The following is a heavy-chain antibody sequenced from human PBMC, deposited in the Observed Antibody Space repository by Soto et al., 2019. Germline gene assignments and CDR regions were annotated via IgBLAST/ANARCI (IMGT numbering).Heavy chain of an antibody. Sequence: GSLRLSCSTSGFTFEDYAVHWVRQSSRKGLEWVSFINADGSDRYYADSVKGRFTISRDNTKGPFYLQMDRLRLEDTAIYYCAKAKFYFDSSPFDSWGQGTLVTVSS. J-gene: IGHJ4*02. CDR3: AKAKFYFDSSPFDS. CDR1: GFTFEDYA. D-gene: IGHD1-26*01. V-gene: IGHV3-43D*04. CDR2: INADGSDR.